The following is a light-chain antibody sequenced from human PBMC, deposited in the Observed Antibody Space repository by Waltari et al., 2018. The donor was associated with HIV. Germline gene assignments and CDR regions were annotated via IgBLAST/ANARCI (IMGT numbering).Light chain of an antibody. J-gene: IGLJ3*02. CDR2: RND. Sequence: QSVVTQPPSASGTPGQRVTISCSGSSSNIGGNYVYWYQQFPGTAPKLLIYRNDQRPSGVPDRFSGSKSGTSASLAISGLRSEDEADYYCATWDGSLRGRVFGGGTKLTVL. CDR1: SSNIGGNY. CDR3: ATWDGSLRGRV. V-gene: IGLV1-47*01.